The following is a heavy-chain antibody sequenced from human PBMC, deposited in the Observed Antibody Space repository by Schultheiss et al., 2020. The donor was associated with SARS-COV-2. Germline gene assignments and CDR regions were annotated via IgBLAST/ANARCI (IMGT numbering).Heavy chain of an antibody. CDR2: ISYDGSNK. CDR3: ATPKGGSYYGGFDY. J-gene: IGHJ4*02. CDR1: GFTVSSNY. V-gene: IGHV3-30-3*01. D-gene: IGHD1-26*01. Sequence: GGSLRLSCAASGFTVSSNYMSWVRQAPGKGLEWVAVISYDGSNKYYADSVKGRFTISRDNAKNTLYLQMNSLRAEDTAVYYCATPKGGSYYGGFDYWGQGTLVTVSS.